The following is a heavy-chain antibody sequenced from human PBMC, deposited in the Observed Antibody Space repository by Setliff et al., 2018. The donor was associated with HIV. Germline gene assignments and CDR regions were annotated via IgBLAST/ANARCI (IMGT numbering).Heavy chain of an antibody. CDR2: IYYSGST. CDR1: GGSISSGGYY. Sequence: SETLSLTCTVSGGSISSGGYYWSWIRQQPGKGLEWIGYIYYSGSTYYNPSLKSRVTISVDTSKNQFSLRLSSVTAADTAVYYCIIAYSSGWLAPMGFDSWGQGTLVTVSS. D-gene: IGHD6-19*01. V-gene: IGHV4-31*03. CDR3: IIAYSSGWLAPMGFDS. J-gene: IGHJ4*02.